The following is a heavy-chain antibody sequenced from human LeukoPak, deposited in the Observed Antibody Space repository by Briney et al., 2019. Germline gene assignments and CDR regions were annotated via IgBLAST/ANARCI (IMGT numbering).Heavy chain of an antibody. J-gene: IGHJ4*02. CDR2: IKSKTDGGTT. Sequence: PGGSLRLSCAASGFTFSNAWMSWVRQAPGKGLEWVGRIKSKTDGGTTDYAAPVKGRFTISRNDSKNTLYLQMNSLKTEDTAVYYCNTDYDSSATEDYFDYWGQGTLVTVSS. D-gene: IGHD3-22*01. CDR3: NTDYDSSATEDYFDY. CDR1: GFTFSNAW. V-gene: IGHV3-15*01.